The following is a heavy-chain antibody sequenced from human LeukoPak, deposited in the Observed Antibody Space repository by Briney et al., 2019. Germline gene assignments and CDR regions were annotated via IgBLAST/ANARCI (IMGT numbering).Heavy chain of an antibody. CDR2: INHSGST. D-gene: IGHD5-12*01. CDR1: GGSFSGYY. J-gene: IGHJ6*02. V-gene: IGHV4-34*01. Sequence: SETLSLTCAVYGGSFSGYYWSWIRQPPGKGLEWIGEINHSGSTNYNPSLKSRVTISVDTSKNQFSLKLSSVTAADTAVYYCARSRGYSGYTSGMDVWGQGTTVTVSS. CDR3: ARSRGYSGYTSGMDV.